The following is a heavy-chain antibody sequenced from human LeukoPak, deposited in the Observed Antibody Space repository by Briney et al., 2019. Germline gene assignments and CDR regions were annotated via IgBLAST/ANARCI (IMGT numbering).Heavy chain of an antibody. CDR2: INHSGTT. D-gene: IGHD2-2*01. Sequence: SETLSLTCAVYGGSFTGYYWSWIRQPPGKGLEWIGEINHSGTTTYNPSLKSRVTIPVDTSKSQFSLKLISVTAADTAVYYCARGERAVVPAAPSFDPWGQGTLVTVSS. V-gene: IGHV4-34*01. J-gene: IGHJ5*02. CDR1: GGSFTGYY. CDR3: ARGERAVVPAAPSFDP.